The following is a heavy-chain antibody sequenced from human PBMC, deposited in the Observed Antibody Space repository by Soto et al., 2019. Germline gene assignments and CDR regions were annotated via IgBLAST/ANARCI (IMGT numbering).Heavy chain of an antibody. J-gene: IGHJ4*02. Sequence: QVQLVQSGAEVKKPGSSVKVSCKASGGTFSSYAISWVRQAPVQGLEWMGGIIPIFGTANYAQKFQGRVTINANESTSTAYMELRSGRSEDTVVYYGARGGPVGGTVTLSLFGYWGQGTLVTVSS. CDR1: GGTFSSYA. CDR3: ARGGPVGGTVTLSLFGY. D-gene: IGHD4-17*01. V-gene: IGHV1-69*01. CDR2: IIPIFGTA.